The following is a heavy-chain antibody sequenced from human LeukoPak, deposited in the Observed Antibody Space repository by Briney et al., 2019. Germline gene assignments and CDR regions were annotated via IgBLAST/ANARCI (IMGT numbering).Heavy chain of an antibody. D-gene: IGHD2-2*01. V-gene: IGHV3-30*04. CDR2: ISYDGSSK. CDR3: AREAEYCSSTSCPFDY. Sequence: GRSLRLSCAASGFTFSSYAMHWVRQAPGKGLEWVAVISYDGSSKYYADSVKGRFTISRDNSKNTLYLQMNSLRAEDTAVYYCAREAEYCSSTSCPFDYWGQGTLVTVSS. J-gene: IGHJ4*02. CDR1: GFTFSSYA.